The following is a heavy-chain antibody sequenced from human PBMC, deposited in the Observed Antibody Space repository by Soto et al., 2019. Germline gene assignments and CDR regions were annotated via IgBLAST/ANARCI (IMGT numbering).Heavy chain of an antibody. J-gene: IGHJ4*02. D-gene: IGHD3-16*01. Sequence: EVQLVESGGGLIQPGGSLRLSCAVSGLTVSNNYMSWVRQAPGKGLEGVSVIYSGGYTAYGNSVKGRFTISRDNSKNALNLQLNNLRADDAAVYYCGPHPGGGSYWGQGTLVTVSS. CDR3: GPHPGGGSY. CDR2: IYSGGYT. CDR1: GLTVSNNY. V-gene: IGHV3-53*01.